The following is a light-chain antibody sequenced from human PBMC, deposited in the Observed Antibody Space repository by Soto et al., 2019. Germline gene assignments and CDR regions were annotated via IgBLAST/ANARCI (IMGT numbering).Light chain of an antibody. CDR2: EAS. V-gene: IGKV3-20*01. CDR1: ESVRSTY. CDR3: QQYFNSPYMYT. J-gene: IGKJ2*01. Sequence: DIVLTQSPGILSLSPGDRATLSYRSSESVRSTYLAWYQQKRGQAPRLLIYEASSRASGIPDRFSGSGSGKDFTLTISKVEPEDVAVYYCQQYFNSPYMYTFGQGT.